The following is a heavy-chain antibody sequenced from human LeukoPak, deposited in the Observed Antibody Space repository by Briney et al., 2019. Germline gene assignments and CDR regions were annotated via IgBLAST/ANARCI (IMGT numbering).Heavy chain of an antibody. J-gene: IGHJ3*02. V-gene: IGHV1-18*01. CDR2: ISAYNGNT. CDR3: AGTHTIFGVVIESDAFDI. CDR1: GYTFTSYG. Sequence: ASVKVSCKASGYTFTSYGISWVRQAPGQGLEWMGWISAYNGNTNYAQKLQGRVTMTTDTSTSTAYMELRSLRSDDTAVYYCAGTHTIFGVVIESDAFDIWGQGTMVTVSS. D-gene: IGHD3-3*01.